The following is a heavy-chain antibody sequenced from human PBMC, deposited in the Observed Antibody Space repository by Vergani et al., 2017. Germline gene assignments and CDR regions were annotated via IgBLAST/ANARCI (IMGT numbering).Heavy chain of an antibody. CDR1: GFTFSSYG. V-gene: IGHV3-33*06. J-gene: IGHJ4*02. CDR2: IWYDGSNK. Sequence: QVQLVESGGGVVQPGRSLRLSCAASGFTFSSYGMHWVRQAPGKGLEWVAVIWYDGSNKYYADSVKGRFTISRDNSKNTLYLQMNSLRAEDTAVYYCAKDLLIAVAGDLFDYWGQGTLVTVSS. D-gene: IGHD6-19*01. CDR3: AKDLLIAVAGDLFDY.